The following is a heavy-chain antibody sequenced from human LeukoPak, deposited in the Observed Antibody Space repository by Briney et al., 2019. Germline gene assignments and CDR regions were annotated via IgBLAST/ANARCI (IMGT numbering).Heavy chain of an antibody. CDR1: GDSISSYS. J-gene: IGHJ4*02. CDR2: IYASGYT. Sequence: SETLSLTCTLSGDSISSYSWSWVRHPAGNGLEWIGRIYASGYTDYDPSLRSRVTMSVDTSKNQFSLKLTPVTAADTSVFFCARNHIVTGTYFDSWGPGTLVTVSS. D-gene: IGHD2-21*01. CDR3: ARNHIVTGTYFDS. V-gene: IGHV4-4*07.